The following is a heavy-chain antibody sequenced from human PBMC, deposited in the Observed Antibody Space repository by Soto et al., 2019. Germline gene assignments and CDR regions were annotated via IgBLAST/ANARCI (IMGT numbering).Heavy chain of an antibody. J-gene: IGHJ4*02. V-gene: IGHV1-69*13. Sequence: RASVKVSCKASGGTFSSYAISWVRQAPGQGLEWMGGIIPIFGTANYAQKFQGRVTITADESTSTAYMELSSLRSEDTAVYYCARSLDYGDYGSPLDYWGQGTLVTGSS. CDR1: GGTFSSYA. CDR3: ARSLDYGDYGSPLDY. CDR2: IIPIFGTA. D-gene: IGHD4-17*01.